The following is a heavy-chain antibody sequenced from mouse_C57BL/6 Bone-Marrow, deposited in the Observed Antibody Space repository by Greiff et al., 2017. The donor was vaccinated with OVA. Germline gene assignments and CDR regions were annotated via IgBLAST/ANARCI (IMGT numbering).Heavy chain of an antibody. D-gene: IGHD2-3*01. Sequence: EVKLVESGPELVKPGASVKISCKASGYSFTGYYMNWVKQSPEKSLEWIGEINPSTGGTTYNQKFKAKATLTVDKSSSTAYMQLKSLTSEDSAVYYCARTGYSGGDYWGQGTSVTVSS. V-gene: IGHV1-42*01. J-gene: IGHJ4*01. CDR3: ARTGYSGGDY. CDR2: INPSTGGT. CDR1: GYSFTGYY.